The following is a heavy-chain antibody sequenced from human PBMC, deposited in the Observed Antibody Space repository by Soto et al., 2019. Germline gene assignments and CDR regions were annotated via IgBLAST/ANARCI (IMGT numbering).Heavy chain of an antibody. J-gene: IGHJ6*02. Sequence: GGSLRLSCAASGFTFSSYAMHWVRQAPGKGLEWVAVISYDGSNKYYADSVKGRFTISRDNSKNTLYLQMNSLRAEDTAVYYCARERIAVAGTGSNYYYGMDVWGQGTTVTVSS. V-gene: IGHV3-30-3*01. CDR1: GFTFSSYA. CDR2: ISYDGSNK. CDR3: ARERIAVAGTGSNYYYGMDV. D-gene: IGHD6-19*01.